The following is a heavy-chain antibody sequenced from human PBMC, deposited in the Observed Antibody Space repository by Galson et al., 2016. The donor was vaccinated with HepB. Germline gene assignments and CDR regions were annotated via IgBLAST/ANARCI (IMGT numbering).Heavy chain of an antibody. CDR2: VNIDESAT. CDR1: GFSFSKYW. Sequence: SLRLSCAASGFSFSKYWMHWVRQAPGKGLVWVSRVNIDESATDYADSVKGRFTISRDNAKKTLYLQMNSLRVEDTAVYYCVRASSAWYYYFDNWGQGTLLSFSS. V-gene: IGHV3-74*01. J-gene: IGHJ4*02. D-gene: IGHD6-19*01. CDR3: VRASSAWYYYFDN.